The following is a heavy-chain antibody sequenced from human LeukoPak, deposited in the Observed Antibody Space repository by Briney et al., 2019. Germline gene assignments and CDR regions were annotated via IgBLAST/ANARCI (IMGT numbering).Heavy chain of an antibody. CDR3: ARLIEYRTSSRVFDI. Sequence: ASVKVSCKASGYTFTDYYMHWVRHAPGQGLEWMGWITTYNGNTNYARKLQGRVTMTTDTSTNTAYMELGSLRPDDTAVYYCARLIEYRTSSRVFDIWGQGTMVTVSS. CDR1: GYTFTDYY. J-gene: IGHJ3*02. V-gene: IGHV1-18*04. D-gene: IGHD6-6*01. CDR2: ITTYNGNT.